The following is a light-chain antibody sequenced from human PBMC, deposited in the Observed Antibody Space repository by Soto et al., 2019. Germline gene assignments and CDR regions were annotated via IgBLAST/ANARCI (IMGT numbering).Light chain of an antibody. CDR2: EVT. V-gene: IGLV2-8*01. J-gene: IGLJ2*01. Sequence: QSALTQPPSASGSPGQSVTISCTGTSSDIGGYNSVSWYQHHPGKAPKVVIYEVTRRPSGVPDRFSGSKSGNTASLTVSGLQAEDEADYYCSSYAGRSNFVLFGGGTKVTVL. CDR1: SSDIGGYNS. CDR3: SSYAGRSNFVL.